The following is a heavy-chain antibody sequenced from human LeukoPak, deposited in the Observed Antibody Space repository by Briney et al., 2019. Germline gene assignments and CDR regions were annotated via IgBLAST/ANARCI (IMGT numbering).Heavy chain of an antibody. Sequence: SETLSLTCTVSGGSISSYYWSWIRQPAGKGLEWIGRIYTSGSTNYNPSLKSRVTMSVDTSKNQFSLKLSSVTAADTAVYYCARDKGLDTLTGYYYYYMDVWGKGTTVTISS. CDR2: IYTSGST. D-gene: IGHD3-9*01. J-gene: IGHJ6*03. V-gene: IGHV4-4*07. CDR3: ARDKGLDTLTGYYYYYMDV. CDR1: GGSISSYY.